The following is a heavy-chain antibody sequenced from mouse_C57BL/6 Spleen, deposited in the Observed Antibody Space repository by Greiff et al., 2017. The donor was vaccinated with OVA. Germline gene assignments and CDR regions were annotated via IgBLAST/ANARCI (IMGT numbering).Heavy chain of an antibody. V-gene: IGHV1-15*01. D-gene: IGHD2-4*01. CDR1: GYTFTDYE. CDR2: IDPETGGT. J-gene: IGHJ4*01. Sequence: QVQLKESGAELVRPGASVTLSCKASGYTFTDYEMHWVKQTPVHGLEWIGAIDPETGGTAYNQKFKGKAILTADKSSSTAYMELRSLTSEDSAVYYCTRGDYDEGYAMDYWGQGTSVTVSS. CDR3: TRGDYDEGYAMDY.